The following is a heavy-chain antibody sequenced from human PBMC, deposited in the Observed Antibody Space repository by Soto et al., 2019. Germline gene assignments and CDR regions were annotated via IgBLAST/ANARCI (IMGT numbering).Heavy chain of an antibody. J-gene: IGHJ6*02. V-gene: IGHV4-61*01. CDR3: ARLWFGELFFSGNNYYGMDV. Sequence: PSETLSLTCTVSGGSVSSGSYYWSWIRQPPGKGLEWIGYIYYSGSTNYNPSLKSRVTISVDTSKNQFSLKLSSVTAADTAVYYCARLWFGELFFSGNNYYGMDVWGQGTTVTVSS. CDR1: GGSVSSGSYY. CDR2: IYYSGST. D-gene: IGHD3-10*01.